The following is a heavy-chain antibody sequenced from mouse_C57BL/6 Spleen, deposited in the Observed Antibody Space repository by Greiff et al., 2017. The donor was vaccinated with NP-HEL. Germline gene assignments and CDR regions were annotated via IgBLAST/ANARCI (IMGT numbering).Heavy chain of an antibody. J-gene: IGHJ1*03. CDR3: TRDREATVVRDWYFDV. V-gene: IGHV5-9-1*02. CDR1: GFTFSSYA. D-gene: IGHD1-1*01. CDR2: ISSGGDYI. Sequence: EVMLVESGEGLVKPGGSLKLYCAASGFTFSSYAMSWVRQTPEKRLEWVAYISSGGDYIYYADTVKGRFTISRDNARNTLYLQMSSLKSEDTAMYYCTRDREATVVRDWYFDVWGTGTTVTVSS.